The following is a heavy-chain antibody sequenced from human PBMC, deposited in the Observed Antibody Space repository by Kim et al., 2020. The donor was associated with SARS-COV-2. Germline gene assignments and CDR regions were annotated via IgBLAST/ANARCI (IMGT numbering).Heavy chain of an antibody. D-gene: IGHD3-16*01. Sequence: SQTLSLTCTVSGGSISSGGYYWSWIRQHPGKGLEWIGYIHYSGSTYYNPSLKSRVTISVDTSKNQFSLKLSSVTAADTAVYYCARELRHSRSSSWDYYYYGMDVWGQGTTVTVSS. CDR2: IHYSGST. CDR3: ARELRHSRSSSWDYYYYGMDV. J-gene: IGHJ6*02. CDR1: GGSISSGGYY. V-gene: IGHV4-31*03.